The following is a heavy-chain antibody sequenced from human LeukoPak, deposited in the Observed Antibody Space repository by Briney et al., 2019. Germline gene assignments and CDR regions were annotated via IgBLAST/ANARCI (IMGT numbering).Heavy chain of an antibody. CDR3: ARGQNSSGANFDY. Sequence: TSSETLPLTCAVYGGSFSGYYWSWIRQPPGKGLEWIGEINHSGSTNYNPSLKSRVTISVDTSKNQFSLKLSSVTAADTAVYYCARGQNSSGANFDYWGQGTLVTVSS. CDR2: INHSGST. CDR1: GGSFSGYY. D-gene: IGHD3-22*01. J-gene: IGHJ4*02. V-gene: IGHV4-34*01.